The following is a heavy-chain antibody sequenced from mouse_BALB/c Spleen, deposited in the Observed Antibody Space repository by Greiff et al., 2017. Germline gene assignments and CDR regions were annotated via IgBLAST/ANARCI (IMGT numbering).Heavy chain of an antibody. CDR3: ARSRRLSMDY. CDR2: ISSGSSTI. J-gene: IGHJ4*01. Sequence: EVQLVESGGGLVQPGGSRKLSCAASGFTFSSFGMHWVRQAPEKGLEWVAYISSGSSTIYYADTVKGRFTISRDNPKNTLFLQMTSLRSEDTAMYYCARSRRLSMDYWGQGTSVTVSS. D-gene: IGHD1-2*01. V-gene: IGHV5-17*02. CDR1: GFTFSSFG.